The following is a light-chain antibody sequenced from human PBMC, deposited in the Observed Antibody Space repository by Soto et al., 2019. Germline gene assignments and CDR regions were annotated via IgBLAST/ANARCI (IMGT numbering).Light chain of an antibody. J-gene: IGKJ5*01. CDR1: QSVTNY. V-gene: IGKV3-11*01. CDR2: DTS. Sequence: EIVLTQSPATLSLSPGERATLSCRASQSVTNYLAWYQQKPGQAPRVLIYDTSNRATGIPARFSGSGSGTDFTLTISSLEPEDFAVYYCQQRSIWPPGFGQGTRLQMK. CDR3: QQRSIWPPG.